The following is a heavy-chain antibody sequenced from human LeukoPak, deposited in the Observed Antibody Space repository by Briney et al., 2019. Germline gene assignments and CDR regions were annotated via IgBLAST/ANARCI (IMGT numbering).Heavy chain of an antibody. V-gene: IGHV4-39*01. Sequence: SETLSLTCTVSGGSISSSSYYWGWIRQPPGKGLEWIGSIYYSGSTYYNPSLKSRVTISVDTSKNQFSLKLSSVTAADTAVYYCARQGDSSSPDYYYYMDVWGKGTTVTVSS. CDR1: GGSISSSSYY. J-gene: IGHJ6*03. CDR3: ARQGDSSSPDYYYYMDV. D-gene: IGHD6-6*01. CDR2: IYYSGST.